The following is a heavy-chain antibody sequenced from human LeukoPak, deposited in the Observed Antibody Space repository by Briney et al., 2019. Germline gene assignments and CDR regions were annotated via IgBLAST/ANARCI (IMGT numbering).Heavy chain of an antibody. V-gene: IGHV4-4*07. Sequence: SETLSLTCSVSGGSISSYYWSWIRQPAGKGLEWIGRIYTSGSTSGNTNYNPSLKSRVTMPVDTSKNQFSLKLSSVTAADTAVYYCARAAPGTGNFDYWGQGTLVTVSS. D-gene: IGHD6-13*01. CDR1: GGSISSYY. CDR2: IYTSGST. CDR3: ARAAPGTGNFDY. J-gene: IGHJ4*02.